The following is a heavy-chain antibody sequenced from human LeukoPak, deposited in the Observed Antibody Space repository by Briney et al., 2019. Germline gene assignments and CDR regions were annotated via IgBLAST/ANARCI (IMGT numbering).Heavy chain of an antibody. V-gene: IGHV4-4*09. J-gene: IGHJ6*04. D-gene: IGHD3/OR15-3a*01. CDR1: GGSISSYY. CDR3: ARHFGPITSTMDV. CDR2: IYTSGST. Sequence: PSETLSLTCTVSGGSISSYYWSWIRQPPGKGLEWIGYIYTSGSTSYNPSLKSRVTISVDTSKNQFSLKLSSVTAADTAVYYCARHFGPITSTMDVWGKGTTVTVSS.